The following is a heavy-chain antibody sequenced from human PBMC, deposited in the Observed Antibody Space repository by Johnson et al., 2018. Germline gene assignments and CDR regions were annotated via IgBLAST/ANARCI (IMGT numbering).Heavy chain of an antibody. CDR1: QFTFSRHG. CDR2: ISYDGHNK. CDR3: AKERPDMIGAFDV. D-gene: IGHD3-16*01. V-gene: IGHV3-30*18. J-gene: IGHJ3*01. Sequence: QVQLQESGGGVVQPGRSLRLSCAASQFTFSRHGMYWVRQAPGKGLEWLAFISYDGHNKHVAASVKGRFTISRDNSKNTLYLQMNSLRTEDTAVYYCAKERPDMIGAFDVWGQGTMVIVSS.